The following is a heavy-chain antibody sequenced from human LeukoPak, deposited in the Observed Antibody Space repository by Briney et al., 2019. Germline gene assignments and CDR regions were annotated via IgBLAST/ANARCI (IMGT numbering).Heavy chain of an antibody. Sequence: GASVKVSCKASGYSFRSYGITWVRQAPGQGLEWMGWINAESGETNYAQKFQGRVTMTRDTSISTAYMELSRLRSDDTAVYYCARFLWPAYYFDYWGQGTLVTVSS. D-gene: IGHD3-10*01. J-gene: IGHJ4*02. V-gene: IGHV1-2*02. CDR2: INAESGET. CDR3: ARFLWPAYYFDY. CDR1: GYSFRSYG.